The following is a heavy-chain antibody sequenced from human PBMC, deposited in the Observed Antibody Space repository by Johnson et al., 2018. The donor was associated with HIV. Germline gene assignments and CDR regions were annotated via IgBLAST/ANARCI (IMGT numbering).Heavy chain of an antibody. V-gene: IGHV3-33*06. CDR1: GFTFSSYG. CDR2: IWYDGRNK. CDR3: AKDGGDGYNRWGAFDF. Sequence: VQLVESGGGVVQPGRSLRLSCAASGFTFSSYGMHWVRQAPGKGLAWVAVIWYDGRNKFYTDSVKGRFTISRDNSKNSLYLQMSSLRAEDAALYHCAKDGGDGYNRWGAFDFWGQGTMVTVSS. J-gene: IGHJ3*01. D-gene: IGHD5-24*01.